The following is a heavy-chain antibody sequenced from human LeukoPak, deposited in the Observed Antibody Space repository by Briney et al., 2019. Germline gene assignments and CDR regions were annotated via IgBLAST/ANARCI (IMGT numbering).Heavy chain of an antibody. J-gene: IGHJ4*02. V-gene: IGHV3-23*01. CDR1: GFTFDDYA. CDR2: ISGGGGST. D-gene: IGHD1-26*01. Sequence: GGSLRLSCVVSGFTFDDYAMHWVRQAPGKGLEWVSTISGGGGSTYYADSVKGRFTISRDNSKNTLYLQVNSLRAEDTAVYYCAKGGKWDVTPFDYWGQGTLVTVSS. CDR3: AKGGKWDVTPFDY.